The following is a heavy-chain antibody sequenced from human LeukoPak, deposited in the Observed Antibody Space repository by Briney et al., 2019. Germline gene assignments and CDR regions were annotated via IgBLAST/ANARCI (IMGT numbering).Heavy chain of an antibody. CDR3: ARVPGGMEWSDFDY. D-gene: IGHD3-3*01. Sequence: PGGSLRLSCAASGFTFSSYSLNWVRQAPGKGLEWVSSISSGSSYIYYADSVKGRFTISRDNAKNSLYLQMNSLRAEDTAVYYCARVPGGMEWSDFDYWGQGTLVAVSS. CDR1: GFTFSSYS. J-gene: IGHJ4*02. V-gene: IGHV3-21*06. CDR2: ISSGSSYI.